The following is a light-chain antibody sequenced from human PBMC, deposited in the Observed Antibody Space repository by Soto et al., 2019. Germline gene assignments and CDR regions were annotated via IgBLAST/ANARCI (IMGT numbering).Light chain of an antibody. CDR3: MEGARWPYT. CDR2: RVS. CDR1: ESPVITDGDTL. J-gene: IGKJ2*01. V-gene: IGKV2-30*01. Sequence: IVLTQSPLSLPVTLGQPASISCRSSESPVITDGDTLLNRFQQRPGQSPKRLIYRVSNRDFGVPDKFSGSVSGAEFTLNISSVEAEDVAIYYYMEGARWPYTFGQGTKLEI.